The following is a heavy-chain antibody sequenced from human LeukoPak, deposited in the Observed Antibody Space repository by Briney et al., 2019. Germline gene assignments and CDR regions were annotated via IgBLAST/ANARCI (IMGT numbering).Heavy chain of an antibody. CDR1: GYTFTGYY. V-gene: IGHV1-2*02. J-gene: IGHJ4*02. CDR2: INPNSGGT. CDR3: ARGERRHCSGGSCPSVN. D-gene: IGHD2-15*01. Sequence: ASVKVSCKASGYTFTGYYMHWVRQAPGQGLEWMGWINPNSGGTNYAQKFQGRVTMIRDTSISTAYMELSRLRSDDTAVYYCARGERRHCSGGSCPSVNWGQGTLVTVSS.